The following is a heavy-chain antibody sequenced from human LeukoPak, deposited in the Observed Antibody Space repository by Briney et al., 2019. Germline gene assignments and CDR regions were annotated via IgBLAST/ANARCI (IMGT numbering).Heavy chain of an antibody. CDR1: GGSISSYY. J-gene: IGHJ3*02. CDR3: ARETHFWADAFDI. D-gene: IGHD3-16*01. CDR2: IYYSGST. V-gene: IGHV4-59*01. Sequence: TSETLSLTCTVSGGSISSYYWSWIRQPPGKGLEWIGYIYYSGSTNYNPSLKSRVTISVDTSKNQFSLKLSSVTAADTAVYYCARETHFWADAFDIWGQGTMVTVSS.